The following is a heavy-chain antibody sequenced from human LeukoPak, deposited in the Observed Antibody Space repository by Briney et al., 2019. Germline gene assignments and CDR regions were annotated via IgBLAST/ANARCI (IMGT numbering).Heavy chain of an antibody. J-gene: IGHJ4*02. CDR3: AEGGGDQDLPFDY. D-gene: IGHD2-21*02. CDR1: GGTFSGYS. V-gene: IGHV1-69*02. CDR2: IIPILGIA. Sequence: SVKVSCKASGGTFSGYSIRWVRQAPGQGLEWMGRIIPILGIANYAQKFQGRVTITADKSTSTAYMELSSLRSEDTAVYYCAEGGGDQDLPFDYWGQGTLVTVSS.